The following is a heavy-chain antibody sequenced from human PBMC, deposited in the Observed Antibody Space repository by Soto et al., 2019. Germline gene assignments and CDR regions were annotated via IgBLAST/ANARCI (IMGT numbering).Heavy chain of an antibody. Sequence: QAQLLQSGGELKKSGASVKVSCKASGYTFNTYGISWVRQAPGQGLEWMAWISIHNGNTNFAQKFQGRVTLTTDTSTITAIMDLRSLTSADTAVDYGASMATGENSHYYMDVWGKGTTVTVSS. D-gene: IGHD3-10*01. CDR2: ISIHNGNT. CDR3: ASMATGENSHYYMDV. J-gene: IGHJ6*03. V-gene: IGHV1-18*04. CDR1: GYTFNTYG.